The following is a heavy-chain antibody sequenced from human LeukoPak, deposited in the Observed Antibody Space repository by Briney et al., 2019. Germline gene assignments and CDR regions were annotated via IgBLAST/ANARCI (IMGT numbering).Heavy chain of an antibody. CDR1: DDSFNSHY. CDR2: AHFRWAA. D-gene: IGHD3-16*01. Sequence: SETLSLTCSVSDDSFNSHYWSWIRQPPQEGLEFIGYAHFRWAAIYDPSLKSRVTIAVDTSKKQLSLRLGSVTAADTAVYFCARLQGGTPYRYYFDYWGQGTLVTVSS. J-gene: IGHJ4*02. CDR3: ARLQGGTPYRYYFDY. V-gene: IGHV4-59*11.